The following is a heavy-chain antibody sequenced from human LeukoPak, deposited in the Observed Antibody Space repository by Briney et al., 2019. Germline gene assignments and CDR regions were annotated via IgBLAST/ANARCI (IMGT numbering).Heavy chain of an antibody. CDR1: GGSISIYY. CDR2: VYNSGST. CDR3: VRDRELYS. Sequence: SETLSLTCSVSGGSISIYYWRWIRQPPGKGLEGVGYVYNSGSTHYNPSLKSRVTISVDTSKSQFSLKGNSLTASGTAVYYCVRDRELYSWGPRIFVTVSS. J-gene: IGHJ4*02. V-gene: IGHV4-59*01. D-gene: IGHD3-10*01.